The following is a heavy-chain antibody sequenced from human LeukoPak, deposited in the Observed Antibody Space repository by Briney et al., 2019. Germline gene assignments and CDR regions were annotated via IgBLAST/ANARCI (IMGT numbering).Heavy chain of an antibody. Sequence: SETLSLTCAVYGGSFSGYYWSWIRQPPGKGLEWIGEINHSGSTNYNPSLKSRVTISVDTSKNQFSLKLGSVTAADTAVYYCARGPRVVTAPPDYWGQGTLVTVSS. CDR3: ARGPRVVTAPPDY. CDR2: INHSGST. J-gene: IGHJ4*02. V-gene: IGHV4-34*01. CDR1: GGSFSGYY. D-gene: IGHD2-21*02.